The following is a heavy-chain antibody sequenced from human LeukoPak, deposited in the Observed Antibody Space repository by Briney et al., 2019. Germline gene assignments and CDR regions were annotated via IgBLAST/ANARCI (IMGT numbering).Heavy chain of an antibody. V-gene: IGHV1-69*05. J-gene: IGHJ3*02. CDR3: ARERLAGDAFDI. CDR2: IIPIFATA. D-gene: IGHD6-25*01. CDR1: GGTFSSYA. Sequence: ASVKVSCKASGGTFSSYAISWVRQAPGQGLEWMGRIIPIFATANYPQKFQGRVTINTDESTSAAYMDLSSLRSEDTAVYYCARERLAGDAFDIWGQGTMVAVSA.